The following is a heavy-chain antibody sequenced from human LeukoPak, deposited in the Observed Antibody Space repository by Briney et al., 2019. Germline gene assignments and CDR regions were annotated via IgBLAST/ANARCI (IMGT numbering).Heavy chain of an antibody. D-gene: IGHD3-22*01. CDR3: AREGDSSGYSY. V-gene: IGHV3-21*01. J-gene: IGHJ4*02. CDR2: ISSSSTYI. CDR1: GFTFSSYS. Sequence: PGGSLRLSCAASGFTFSSYSMNWVRQAPGKGLEWVSSISSSSTYIYYADSVKGRFTISRDNSKNTVFLQMNSLRPEDTAVYYCAREGDSSGYSYWGQGTLVTVSS.